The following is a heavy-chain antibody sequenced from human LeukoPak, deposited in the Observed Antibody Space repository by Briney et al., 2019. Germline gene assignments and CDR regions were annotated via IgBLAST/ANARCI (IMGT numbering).Heavy chain of an antibody. CDR3: ARTYYYGSGSYSANWFDP. CDR2: IYPGDSDT. CDR1: GYGFTSYW. J-gene: IGHJ5*02. D-gene: IGHD3-10*01. Sequence: GESLKISCKGSGYGFTSYWIGWVRQMPGKGLEWMGIIYPGDSDTRYSPSFQGQVTISADKSISTAYLQWSSLKASDTAMYYCARTYYYGSGSYSANWFDPWGQGTLVTVSS. V-gene: IGHV5-51*01.